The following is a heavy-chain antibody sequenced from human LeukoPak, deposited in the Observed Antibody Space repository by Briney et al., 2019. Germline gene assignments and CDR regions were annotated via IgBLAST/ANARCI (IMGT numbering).Heavy chain of an antibody. CDR3: AKDSAFYYIDV. D-gene: IGHD3-10*01. J-gene: IGHJ6*03. V-gene: IGHV3-66*02. CDR2: IYSGGRT. CDR1: GFTASSNY. Sequence: PGGSLRLSCAASGFTASSNYMSWVRQAPGKGLEWVSVIYSGGRTYYADSVKGRFTISRDNSKNTLYLQMNSLKGDDTAVYYCAKDSAFYYIDVWGKGTTVIISS.